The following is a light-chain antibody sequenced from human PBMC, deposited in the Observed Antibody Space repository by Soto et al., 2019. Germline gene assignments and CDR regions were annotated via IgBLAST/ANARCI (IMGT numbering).Light chain of an antibody. Sequence: QSALTQPASVSGSPGQSITISCTGTSSDVGGYNYVSWYQQHPVKAPKLMIYDVTNRPSGVSDRFSGSKSGNTASLTISGLQAEYEADYYCNSYTSSSTPYVFGTGTKVTVL. V-gene: IGLV2-14*01. CDR1: SSDVGGYNY. J-gene: IGLJ1*01. CDR3: NSYTSSSTPYV. CDR2: DVT.